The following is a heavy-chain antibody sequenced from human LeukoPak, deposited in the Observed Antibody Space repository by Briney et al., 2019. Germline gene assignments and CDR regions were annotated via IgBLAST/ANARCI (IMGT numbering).Heavy chain of an antibody. J-gene: IGHJ4*02. CDR1: GFTFSSYA. V-gene: IGHV3-30-3*01. D-gene: IGHD5-12*01. Sequence: GGSLRLSCAASGFTFSSYAMHWVRQAPGKGLEWVAVISYDGSNKYYADSVKGRFTISRDNSKNTLYLQMNSLRAEDTAVYYCARGSASKWLRLQNYFDYWGQGTLVTVSS. CDR3: ARGSASKWLRLQNYFDY. CDR2: ISYDGSNK.